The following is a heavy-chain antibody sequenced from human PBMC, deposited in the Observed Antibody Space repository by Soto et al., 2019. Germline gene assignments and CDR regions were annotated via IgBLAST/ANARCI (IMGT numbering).Heavy chain of an antibody. Sequence: TLSLTCAVSGGSIRSSNWWCWVRQPPGKGLEWIGEIYHSGSTNYNPSLKSRVTISVDKSKNQFSLKLSSVTAADTAVYYCARSPDSSGYYPRWYYYGMDVWGQGTTVTVSS. D-gene: IGHD3-22*01. J-gene: IGHJ6*02. CDR3: ARSPDSSGYYPRWYYYGMDV. V-gene: IGHV4-4*02. CDR2: IYHSGST. CDR1: GGSIRSSNW.